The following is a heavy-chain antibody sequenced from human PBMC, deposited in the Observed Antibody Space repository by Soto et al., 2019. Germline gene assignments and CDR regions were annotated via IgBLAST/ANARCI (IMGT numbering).Heavy chain of an antibody. V-gene: IGHV4-31*03. J-gene: IGHJ6*02. D-gene: IGHD1-26*01. CDR3: ARESKGASLQSYGMDV. Sequence: SETLSLTCTVSGGSISSGGYYWSWIRQHPGKGLEWIGYIYYSGSTYYNPSLKSRVTISVDTSKNQFSLKLSSGTAADTAVYYCARESKGASLQSYGMDVWGQGTTVTVT. CDR1: GGSISSGGYY. CDR2: IYYSGST.